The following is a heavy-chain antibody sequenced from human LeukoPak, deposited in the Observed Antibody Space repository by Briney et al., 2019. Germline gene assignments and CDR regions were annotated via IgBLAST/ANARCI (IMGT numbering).Heavy chain of an antibody. D-gene: IGHD1-7*01. V-gene: IGHV4-34*01. CDR3: ARRWNYGRNYYIDV. Sequence: KPSETLSLTCAVYGGSFSNYYWSWIRQPPGKGLKWIGEINDSGRINYNPSLMSRVTVSVDTSKNQFSLRLTSVTATDTAVYYCARRWNYGRNYYIDVWGNGATVSVSS. J-gene: IGHJ6*03. CDR2: INDSGRI. CDR1: GGSFSNYY.